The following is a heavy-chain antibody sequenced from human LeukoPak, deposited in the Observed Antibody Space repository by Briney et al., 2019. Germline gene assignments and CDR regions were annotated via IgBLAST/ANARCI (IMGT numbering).Heavy chain of an antibody. V-gene: IGHV3-30*02. CDR1: GFTFSSYG. CDR3: ARPNPYCGGDCYFDY. CDR2: IRYDGSNK. J-gene: IGHJ4*02. D-gene: IGHD2-21*02. Sequence: PGGSLRLSCAASGFTFSSYGMHWVRQAPGKGLEWVAFIRYDGSNKYYADSVKGRFTISRDNSKNTLYLQMNSLRAEDTAVYYCARPNPYCGGDCYFDYWGQGTLVTVSS.